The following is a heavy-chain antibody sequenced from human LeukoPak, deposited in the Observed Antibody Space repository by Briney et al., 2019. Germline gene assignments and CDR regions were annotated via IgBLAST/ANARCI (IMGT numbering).Heavy chain of an antibody. Sequence: ASVKVSCKASGYTFTGYYMHWVRHAPGQGLEWMGWINPNSGGTNYAQKFQGRVTMTRDTSISTAYMELSRLRSDDTAVYYCARDRDIWSGYQENWFDPWGQGTLVTVSS. J-gene: IGHJ5*02. D-gene: IGHD3-3*01. CDR2: INPNSGGT. CDR3: ARDRDIWSGYQENWFDP. V-gene: IGHV1-2*02. CDR1: GYTFTGYY.